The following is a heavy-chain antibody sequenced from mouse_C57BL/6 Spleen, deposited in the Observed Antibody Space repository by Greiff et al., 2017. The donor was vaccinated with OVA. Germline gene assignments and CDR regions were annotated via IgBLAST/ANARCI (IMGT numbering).Heavy chain of an antibody. V-gene: IGHV1-80*01. CDR2: IYPGDGDT. CDR1: GYAFSSYW. D-gene: IGHD1-1*01. CDR3: ARGTTVVATDY. Sequence: QVQLQQSGAELVKPGASVKISCKASGYAFSSYWMNWVKQRPGKGLEWIGQIYPGDGDTNYKGKFKGKATLTADKSSSTAYMQLSSLTSEDSAVYFCARGTTVVATDYWGQGTTLTVSS. J-gene: IGHJ2*01.